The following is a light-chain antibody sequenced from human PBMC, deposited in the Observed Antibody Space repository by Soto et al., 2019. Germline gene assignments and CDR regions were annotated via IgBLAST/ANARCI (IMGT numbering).Light chain of an antibody. V-gene: IGLV2-14*01. J-gene: IGLJ2*01. CDR1: SSDVGGYNY. Sequence: QSVLTQPASVSGSPGQSITISCTGTSSDVGGYNYVSWYQQHPGKAPKLMIYEVSNRPSGVSDRFSGSKSGNTASLIISGLQAEDEADYYCTSYTSSSTLVIGGGTKLTVL. CDR2: EVS. CDR3: TSYTSSSTLV.